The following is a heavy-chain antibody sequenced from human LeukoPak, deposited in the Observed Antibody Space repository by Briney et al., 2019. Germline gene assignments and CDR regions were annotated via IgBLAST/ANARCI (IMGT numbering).Heavy chain of an antibody. CDR1: GFTFSSYW. CDR2: INGDGRNI. V-gene: IGHV3-74*01. Sequence: SGGSLRLSCVASGFTFSSYWMHWVRQDPRKGLVWVSRINGDGRNINYADSVRGRSTISRDNAKNSLYLQMNSLRAEDTAVYYCAKDVRRYGSGRSSGDAFDIWGQGTMVTVSS. D-gene: IGHD3-10*01. CDR3: AKDVRRYGSGRSSGDAFDI. J-gene: IGHJ3*02.